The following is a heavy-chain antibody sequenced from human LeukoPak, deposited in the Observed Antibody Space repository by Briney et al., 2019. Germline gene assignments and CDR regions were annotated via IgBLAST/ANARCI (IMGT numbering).Heavy chain of an antibody. V-gene: IGHV4-39*01. J-gene: IGHJ3*02. CDR3: ARASYYAFDI. CDR1: GGSIRSNSYY. D-gene: IGHD2-8*01. CDR2: IYYSGST. Sequence: PSETLSLTCIVSGGSIRSNSYYWGWIRQPPGKGLEWIGNIYYSGSTYYNPSLKSRVIISVDTSQNQFSLKLSSVTAADTAVYYCARASYYAFDIWGQGTMVTVSS.